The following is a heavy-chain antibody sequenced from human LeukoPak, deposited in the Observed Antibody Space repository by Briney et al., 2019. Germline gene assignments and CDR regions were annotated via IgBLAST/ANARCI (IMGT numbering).Heavy chain of an antibody. J-gene: IGHJ4*02. CDR1: GYTLTELS. V-gene: IGHV1-24*01. D-gene: IGHD3-22*01. Sequence: ASVKVSCKVSGYTLTELSMHWVRQAPGKVLEWMGGFDPEDGETIYAQKFQGRVTMTEDTSTDTAYMELSSLRSEDTAVYYCATASRYSYDSSGYYDWGQGTLVTVSS. CDR2: FDPEDGET. CDR3: ATASRYSYDSSGYYD.